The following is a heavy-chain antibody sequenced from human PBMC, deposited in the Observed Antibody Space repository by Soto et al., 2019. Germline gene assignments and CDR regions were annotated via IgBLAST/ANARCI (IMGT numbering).Heavy chain of an antibody. V-gene: IGHV3-23*01. CDR2: ISGSGGST. Sequence: PGGSLRRSXAASGFSLSSYAMSWLRQAPGKGLEWVSAISGSGGSTYYADSVKGRFTISRDNSKNTLYLQMNSLRAEDTAVYYCAKDLGYYDFWSGYPWGQGTLVTVSS. CDR1: GFSLSSYA. CDR3: AKDLGYYDFWSGYP. D-gene: IGHD3-3*01. J-gene: IGHJ5*02.